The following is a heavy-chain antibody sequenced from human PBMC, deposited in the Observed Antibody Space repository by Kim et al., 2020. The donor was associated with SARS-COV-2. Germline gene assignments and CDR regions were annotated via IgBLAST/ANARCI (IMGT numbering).Heavy chain of an antibody. J-gene: IGHJ6*02. Sequence: SVKVSCKASGGTFSSYAISWVRQAPGQGLEWMGGINPIFGTANYAQKFQGRVTITADESTSTAYMELSSLRSEDTAVYYCATRYYYGMDVWGQGTTVTVSS. V-gene: IGHV1-69*13. CDR2: INPIFGTA. CDR3: ATRYYYGMDV. CDR1: GGTFSSYA.